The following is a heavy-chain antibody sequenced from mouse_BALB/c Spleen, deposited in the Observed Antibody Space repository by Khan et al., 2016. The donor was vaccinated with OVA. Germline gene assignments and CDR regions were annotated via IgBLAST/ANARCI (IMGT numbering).Heavy chain of an antibody. Sequence: EVELVESGGGLVQPGGSRKLSCAASGFTFSSFGMHWVRQAPKQGLEWVAYMSSGSSTIYYVDTVKGRFTTSRDNPKNTLFLQMTSLRSEDTAMYYCARSGGNFHWYFDVWGAGTSVTVSS. J-gene: IGHJ1*01. CDR1: GFTFSSFG. V-gene: IGHV5-17*02. CDR2: MSSGSSTI. D-gene: IGHD2-1*01. CDR3: ARSGGNFHWYFDV.